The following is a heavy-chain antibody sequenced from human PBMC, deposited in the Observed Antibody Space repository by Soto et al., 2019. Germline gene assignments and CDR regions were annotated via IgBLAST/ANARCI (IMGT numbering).Heavy chain of an antibody. CDR1: GGTFSSYA. CDR2: IIPIFGTA. CDR3: AGPRGNDDLVVEQGAFYS. Sequence: GPSVKVSCKASGGTFSSYAISWVRQAPGQGLEWMGGIIPIFGTANYAQKFQGRVTITADESTSTAYMELSSLRSEDTAVYYCAGPRGNDDLVVEQGAFYSWCPGPRVTLTS. D-gene: IGHD3-22*01. J-gene: IGHJ3*02. V-gene: IGHV1-69*13.